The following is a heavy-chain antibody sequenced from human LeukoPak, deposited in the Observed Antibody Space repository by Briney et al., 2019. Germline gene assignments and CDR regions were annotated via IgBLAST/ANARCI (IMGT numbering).Heavy chain of an antibody. J-gene: IGHJ4*02. CDR1: GFTFSSYA. V-gene: IGHV3-23*01. CDR2: ISGSGGGT. D-gene: IGHD3-10*01. Sequence: TGGSLRLSCAASGFTFSSYAMSWVRQAPGKGLEWVSAISGSGGGTYYADSVKGRFTISRDNSKNTLYLQMNSLRAEDTAVYYCARDGSGTFDYWGQGTLVTVSS. CDR3: ARDGSGTFDY.